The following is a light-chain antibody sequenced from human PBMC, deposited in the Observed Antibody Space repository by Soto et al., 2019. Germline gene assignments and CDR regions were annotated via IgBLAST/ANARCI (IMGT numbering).Light chain of an antibody. V-gene: IGKV1-5*03. CDR2: KAS. J-gene: IGKJ1*01. CDR3: QQYNSYSRT. CDR1: QGIDTS. Sequence: ILLTQSPSSLSASVGDRVTITCRASQGIDTSLAWYQQKPGKAPKLLIYKASTLKSGVPSRFSGSGSGTEFTLTISSLQPDDFATYYCQQYNSYSRTFGQGTKVDIK.